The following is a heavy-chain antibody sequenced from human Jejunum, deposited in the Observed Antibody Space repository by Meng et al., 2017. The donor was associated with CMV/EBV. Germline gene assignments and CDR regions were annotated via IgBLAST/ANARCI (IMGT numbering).Heavy chain of an antibody. J-gene: IGHJ4*02. CDR2: IYSPSTT. CDR1: GFKIGANY. V-gene: IGHV3-66*02. D-gene: IGHD2-15*01. Sequence: FGFKIGANYMSWVRQAQGKGLEWLSAIYSPSTTYYEDSLKGRFTISRDTSKNTVYLQLNSLRTEDTAIYYCEKGRESCGGGSCYPDYWGQGTLVTVSS. CDR3: EKGRESCGGGSCYPDY.